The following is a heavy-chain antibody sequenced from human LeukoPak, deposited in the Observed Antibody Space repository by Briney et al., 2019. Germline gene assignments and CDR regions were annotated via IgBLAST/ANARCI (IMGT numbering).Heavy chain of an antibody. CDR1: GFTFSRYS. V-gene: IGHV3-48*02. Sequence: GGSLRLSCAASGFTFSRYSMNWVRQAPGKGLEWVSYISSSSSTVYYADSLKGRFTISRDDAKNSLYLQMNSLRDEDTAVYYCARAQTYYGSGSYLYWGQGTLVTVSS. CDR2: ISSSSSTV. J-gene: IGHJ4*02. CDR3: ARAQTYYGSGSYLY. D-gene: IGHD3-10*01.